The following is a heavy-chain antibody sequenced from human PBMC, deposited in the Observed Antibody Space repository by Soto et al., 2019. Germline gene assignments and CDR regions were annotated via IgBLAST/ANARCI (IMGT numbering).Heavy chain of an antibody. J-gene: IGHJ4*02. CDR2: ISYSGSNT. Sequence: EVQLLESGGGLVQPEGSLRLSCAASGFTFSSHAMSWVRQAPGKGLEWVSAISYSGSNTYYTDSVKGRFTISRDNSKNTLYLQMSSLRVEDTAIYYCAKRFTLFGEVKLSPDFDYWGQGTLVPVSS. CDR1: GFTFSSHA. D-gene: IGHD3-3*01. CDR3: AKRFTLFGEVKLSPDFDY. V-gene: IGHV3-23*01.